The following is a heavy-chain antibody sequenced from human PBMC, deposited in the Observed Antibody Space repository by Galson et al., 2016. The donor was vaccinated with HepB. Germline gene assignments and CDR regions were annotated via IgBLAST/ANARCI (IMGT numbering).Heavy chain of an antibody. J-gene: IGHJ3*02. CDR2: IKSKTDGVTT. V-gene: IGHV3-15*01. CDR3: TTEGVVVTAIHPYAFDI. CDR1: GFIFSNAW. D-gene: IGHD2-21*02. Sequence: SLRLSCAASGFIFSNAWMSWVRQAPGKGLEWVGRIKSKTDGVTTDYAAPVKGRFTISRDDSKNTLYMQMNSLKTEDTAVYYCTTEGVVVTAIHPYAFDIWGQGTMVTVSS.